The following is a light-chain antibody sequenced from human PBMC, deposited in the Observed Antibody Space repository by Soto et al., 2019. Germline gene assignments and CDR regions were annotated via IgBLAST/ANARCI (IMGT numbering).Light chain of an antibody. Sequence: DIVLTQSPGTLCLSPGERATLSCRASQSVSSSYLAWYQQKPGQAPRLLIYGASSRAAGIPDSFSGSGSGTDFTLTISGLEPEDFAVYYCQQYGNSPWTFGQGTKVEI. CDR1: QSVSSSY. V-gene: IGKV3-20*01. CDR2: GAS. J-gene: IGKJ1*01. CDR3: QQYGNSPWT.